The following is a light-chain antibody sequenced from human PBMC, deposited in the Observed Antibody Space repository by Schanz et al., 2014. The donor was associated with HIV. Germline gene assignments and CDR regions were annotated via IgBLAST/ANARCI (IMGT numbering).Light chain of an antibody. CDR3: SSYTSSNTVV. CDR1: SSDVGGYNY. J-gene: IGLJ2*01. Sequence: QSALTQPPSASGSPGQSVTISCTGTSSDVGGYNYVSWYQQHPGKALKLMIYEVNKRPSGVSNRFSGSKSGNAASLTIFGLQAEDEAHYYCSSYTSSNTVVFGGGTKLTV. CDR2: EVN. V-gene: IGLV2-14*01.